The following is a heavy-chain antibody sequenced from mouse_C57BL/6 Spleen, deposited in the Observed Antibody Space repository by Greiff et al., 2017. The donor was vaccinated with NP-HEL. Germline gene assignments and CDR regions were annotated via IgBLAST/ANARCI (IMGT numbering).Heavy chain of an antibody. D-gene: IGHD2-4*01. Sequence: QVQLQQSGPELVKPGASVKISCKASGYSFTSYYIHWVKQRPGQGLEWIGWIYPGSGNTKYNEKFKGKATLTADTSSSTAYMQLSSLTSEDSAVYYCARWGYYDYLDYWGQGTTLTVSS. CDR2: IYPGSGNT. J-gene: IGHJ2*01. CDR1: GYSFTSYY. V-gene: IGHV1-66*01. CDR3: ARWGYYDYLDY.